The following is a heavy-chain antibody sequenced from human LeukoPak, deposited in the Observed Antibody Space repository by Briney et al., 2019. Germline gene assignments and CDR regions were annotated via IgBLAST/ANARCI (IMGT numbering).Heavy chain of an antibody. CDR1: GGSFSGYY. D-gene: IGHD3-9*01. V-gene: IGHV4-34*01. CDR2: INHSGST. J-gene: IGHJ4*02. Sequence: PSETLSLTCAVYGGSFSGYYWSWIRQPPGKGLEWIGEINHSGSTYYNPSLKSRVTISVDTSKNQFSLKLSSVTAADTAVYYCARVPYYDILTGYSGFDYWGQGTLVTVSS. CDR3: ARVPYYDILTGYSGFDY.